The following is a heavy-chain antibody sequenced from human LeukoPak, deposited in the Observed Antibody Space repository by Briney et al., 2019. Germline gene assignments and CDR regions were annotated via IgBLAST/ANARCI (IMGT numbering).Heavy chain of an antibody. CDR2: IKQDGSEK. V-gene: IGHV3-7*03. J-gene: IGHJ2*01. CDR1: GFTFSSYW. D-gene: IGHD3-10*01. Sequence: GGSLRLSCAASGFTFSSYWMSWVRQAPGKGLEWVANIKQDGSEKYYVDSVKGRFTISRDNAKNSLYLQMNSLRAEDTAVYYCARGLRRFGEPGWYFDLWGRGTLVTVSS. CDR3: ARGLRRFGEPGWYFDL.